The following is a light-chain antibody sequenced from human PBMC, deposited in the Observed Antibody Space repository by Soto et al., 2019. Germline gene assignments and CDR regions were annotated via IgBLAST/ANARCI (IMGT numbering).Light chain of an antibody. CDR1: SSDVGGYNY. V-gene: IGLV2-14*01. Sequence: QSALTQPASVSGSPGQSITISCTGTSSDVGGYNYVSWYQQHPGKAPKLIIYDVTNRPSGVSNRFSGSKSGTTASLTISGLQAEDEADYYCSSYTSSSTLEVFGTGTKLTVL. CDR3: SSYTSSSTLEV. J-gene: IGLJ1*01. CDR2: DVT.